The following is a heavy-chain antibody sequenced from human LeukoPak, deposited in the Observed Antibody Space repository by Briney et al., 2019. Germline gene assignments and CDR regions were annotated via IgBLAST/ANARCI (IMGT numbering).Heavy chain of an antibody. CDR3: ARVAIASAGLYYFDY. CDR2: IYSGGST. CDR1: GFTASSSY. V-gene: IGHV3-66*02. J-gene: IGHJ4*02. Sequence: GGSLRLSCAASGFTASSSYMTWVRQAPGKGLEWVSVIYSGGSTYYADSVKGRFIISRDNSKNTLFLQMDSLRVEDTAVYYCARVAIASAGLYYFDYWGQGTLVTASS. D-gene: IGHD6-13*01.